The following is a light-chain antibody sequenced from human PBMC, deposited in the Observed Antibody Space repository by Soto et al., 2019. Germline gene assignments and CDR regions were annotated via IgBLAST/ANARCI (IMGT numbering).Light chain of an antibody. J-gene: IGLJ2*01. V-gene: IGLV2-11*01. Sequence: QSVLTQPRSVSGSPGQSVTISCTGTSSDVGAYIFVSWFQQHPGKAPQLMIYDVTKRPSGVPDRFSGSKSGNTASLTISGLQAEDEADYYCQSYDSDFVVFGGGTKVTVL. CDR2: DVT. CDR1: SSDVGAYIF. CDR3: QSYDSDFVV.